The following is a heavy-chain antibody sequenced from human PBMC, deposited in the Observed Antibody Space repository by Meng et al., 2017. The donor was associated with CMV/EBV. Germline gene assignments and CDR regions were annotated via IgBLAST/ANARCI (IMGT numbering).Heavy chain of an antibody. CDR3: ARGSPNYYNYYGLDV. Sequence: SETLSLTCTVSGGSISSSSYYWGWIRQPPGKGLEWIGYIYYSGSTYYNPSLKSRVTISADTSMNQFSLKLSSVTAADTAVYYCARGSPNYYNYYGLDVWGPGTTVTVSS. V-gene: IGHV4-61*05. CDR1: GGSISSSSYY. CDR2: IYYSGST. J-gene: IGHJ6*02. D-gene: IGHD3-10*01.